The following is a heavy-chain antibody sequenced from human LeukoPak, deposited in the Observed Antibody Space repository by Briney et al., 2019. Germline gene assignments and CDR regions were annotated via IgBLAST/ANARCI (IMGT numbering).Heavy chain of an antibody. CDR3: ARATWGYYFDY. J-gene: IGHJ4*02. Sequence: GASVKVSCKASGYTFTGYYMHWVRQAPGQGLEWMGWINPNSGGTNYAQKFQGWVTMTRGTSISTAYMELSRLRSDDTAVYYCARATWGYYFDYWGQGTLVTVSS. V-gene: IGHV1-2*04. CDR2: INPNSGGT. CDR1: GYTFTGYY. D-gene: IGHD3-16*01.